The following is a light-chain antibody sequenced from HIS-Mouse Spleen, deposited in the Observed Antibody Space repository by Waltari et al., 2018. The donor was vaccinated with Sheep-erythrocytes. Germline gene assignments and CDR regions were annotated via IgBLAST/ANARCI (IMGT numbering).Light chain of an antibody. Sequence: DIQMTQSPSSLSASVGDRVTITCGASQSISSYLNWYQQKPGKAPKLLIYAASSLQSGVPSRFSGSGSGTDFTLTISSLQPEDFATYYCQQSYSTPQFTFGPGTKVDIK. CDR1: QSISSY. CDR2: AAS. J-gene: IGKJ3*01. CDR3: QQSYSTPQFT. V-gene: IGKV1-39*01.